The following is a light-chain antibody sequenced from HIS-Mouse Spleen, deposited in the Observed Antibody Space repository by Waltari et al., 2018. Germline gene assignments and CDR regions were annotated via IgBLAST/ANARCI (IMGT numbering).Light chain of an antibody. V-gene: IGLV2-23*01. J-gene: IGLJ3*02. CDR1: SSDVGSYNL. CDR2: EGS. Sequence: QSALTQPASVSGSPGQSITISCTGTSSDVGSYNLVSWYQQHPGKAPKLMIYEGSKRPSGVSNRFSGSKSGNTASLTISGLQAEDEADYYCCSYVGSSTLRVFGGGTKLTVL. CDR3: CSYVGSSTLRV.